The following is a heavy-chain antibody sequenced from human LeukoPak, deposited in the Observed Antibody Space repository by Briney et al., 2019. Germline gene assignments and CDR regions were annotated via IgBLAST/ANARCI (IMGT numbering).Heavy chain of an antibody. CDR2: IHTSGDT. J-gene: IGHJ6*03. CDR1: GDSIRNYY. CDR3: ARHAADYYYMDV. D-gene: IGHD6-25*01. Sequence: SETLSLTCTVSGDSIRNYYWSWIRQPPGKGLERIAFIHTSGDTNYNPSLKTRATISVDMSKNQFSLRLGSVTAADTAVYYCARHAADYYYMDVWGQGTTVTVSS. V-gene: IGHV4-4*09.